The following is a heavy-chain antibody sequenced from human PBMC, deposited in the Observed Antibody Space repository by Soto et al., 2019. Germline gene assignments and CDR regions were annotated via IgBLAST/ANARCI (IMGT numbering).Heavy chain of an antibody. J-gene: IGHJ6*02. CDR3: VKFGGVGATKYYYYYGMDV. CDR2: ISGSGGST. CDR1: GFTFSSYA. D-gene: IGHD1-26*01. Sequence: PGGSLRLSCAASGFTFSSYAMSWVRQAPGKGLEWVSAISGSGGSTYYADSVKGRFTISRDNSKNTLYLQMNSLRAEDTAVYYCVKFGGVGATKYYYYYGMDVWGQGTTVTVSS. V-gene: IGHV3-23*01.